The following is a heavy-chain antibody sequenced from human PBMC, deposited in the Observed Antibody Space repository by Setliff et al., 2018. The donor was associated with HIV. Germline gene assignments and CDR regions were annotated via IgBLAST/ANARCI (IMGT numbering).Heavy chain of an antibody. V-gene: IGHV4-61*02. CDR2: MYTSGST. CDR3: ARGQSGQVVPTAIIAYYYYYMDV. Sequence: SSETLSLTCSVSGGSISSGTYYWGWIRQPPGKGLEWIGRMYTSGSTNYNPSLKSRVTISVDTSKNHFSLKLSSVTATDTAVYYCARGQSGQVVPTAIIAYYYYYMDVWSKGTTVTVSS. CDR1: GGSISSGTYY. D-gene: IGHD2-2*02. J-gene: IGHJ6*03.